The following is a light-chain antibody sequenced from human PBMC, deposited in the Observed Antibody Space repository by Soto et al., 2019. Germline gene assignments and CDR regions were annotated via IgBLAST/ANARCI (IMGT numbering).Light chain of an antibody. V-gene: IGLV3-21*02. CDR2: DDS. CDR3: QVWDSSSDHSGV. CDR1: KIGSTS. Sequence: SSELTQPPSGSVAPGQTGRITFGCNKIGSTSVHWYQQKPGQAPVVAVYDDSDRPSGIPERFSGSNSGNTATLTISRVEAGDEAYYYCQVWDSSSDHSGVFGTGTKVTVL. J-gene: IGLJ1*01.